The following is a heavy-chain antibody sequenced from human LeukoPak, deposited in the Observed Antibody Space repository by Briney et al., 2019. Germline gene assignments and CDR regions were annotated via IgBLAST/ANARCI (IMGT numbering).Heavy chain of an antibody. J-gene: IGHJ4*02. Sequence: GGSLRLSCAASGFTFSRYWMSWIRQAPGKGLEWVANIKEDRNEIYYVDSVKGRFTISRDNAENSLFLQMNSLRAEDTAVYYCARCKGAVDYWGQGTLVTVSS. CDR2: IKEDRNEI. CDR3: ARCKGAVDY. V-gene: IGHV3-7*01. D-gene: IGHD6-19*01. CDR1: GFTFSRYW.